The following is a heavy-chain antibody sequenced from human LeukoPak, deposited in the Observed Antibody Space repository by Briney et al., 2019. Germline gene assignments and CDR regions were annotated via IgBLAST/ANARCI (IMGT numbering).Heavy chain of an antibody. Sequence: PGGSLRLSCAASGFTFSSYSMNWVRQAPGKGLEWVSSISSSSSYIYYADSVKGRFTISRDNAKNSLYLQMNSLRAKDTAVYYCAMGDRYSSSSDVTGVDVWGKGTTVTVSS. CDR3: AMGDRYSSSSDVTGVDV. D-gene: IGHD6-6*01. CDR1: GFTFSSYS. J-gene: IGHJ6*04. V-gene: IGHV3-21*01. CDR2: ISSSSSYI.